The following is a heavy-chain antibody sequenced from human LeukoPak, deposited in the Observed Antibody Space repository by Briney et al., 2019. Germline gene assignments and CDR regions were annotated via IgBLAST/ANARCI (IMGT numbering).Heavy chain of an antibody. CDR1: GFTFHIFS. J-gene: IGHJ5*02. D-gene: IGHD6-13*01. Sequence: GGSLRLSCAASGFTFHIFSMNWVRQAPGKGLEWVSYISSSTIIYYADSVRGRFTISRDNAKNSLYLQMNSLRAEDTAVYYCTRAQSSRTWGQGTLVTVSS. V-gene: IGHV3-48*04. CDR3: TRAQSSRT. CDR2: ISSSTII.